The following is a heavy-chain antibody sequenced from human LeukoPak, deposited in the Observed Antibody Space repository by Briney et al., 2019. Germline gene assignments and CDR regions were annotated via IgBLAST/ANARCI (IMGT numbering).Heavy chain of an antibody. Sequence: GGSLRLSCAASGFTVSSNYMSWVRQAPGKGLEWVSVIYSGGSTYYADSVKGRFTISRDNSKNTLYLQMNSLRAEDTAVYYCARVRAAAGGAFDIRGQGTMVTVSS. CDR3: ARVRAAAGGAFDI. J-gene: IGHJ3*02. D-gene: IGHD6-13*01. CDR2: IYSGGST. V-gene: IGHV3-53*01. CDR1: GFTVSSNY.